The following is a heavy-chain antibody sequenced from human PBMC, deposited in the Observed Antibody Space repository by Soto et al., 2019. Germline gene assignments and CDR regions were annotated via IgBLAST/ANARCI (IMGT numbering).Heavy chain of an antibody. CDR2: ISSSSSYI. CDR1: GFTFSSYS. D-gene: IGHD6-19*01. CDR3: AMIAVAGNYYYYGMDV. Sequence: EVQLVESGGGLVKPGGSLRLSCAASGFTFSSYSMNWVRQAPGKGLEWVSSISSSSSYIYYADSVKGRFTISRDNANNSLYLQKNSLRAEDTAVYYCAMIAVAGNYYYYGMDVWGQGTTVTVSS. V-gene: IGHV3-21*01. J-gene: IGHJ6*02.